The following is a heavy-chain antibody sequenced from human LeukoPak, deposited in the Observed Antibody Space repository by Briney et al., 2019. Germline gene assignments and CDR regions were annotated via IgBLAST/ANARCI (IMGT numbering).Heavy chain of an antibody. D-gene: IGHD5-24*01. V-gene: IGHV1-8*03. CDR3: ARVIPWDGYNPYYFDY. CDR2: MNPNSGNR. Sequence: ASVTVSFTSSAYTFTSYDINWVRQAPGQGLEWMGWMNPNSGNRGYAQKFQGRVTITTNTSISTAYMELSSLRSEDTAVYYCARVIPWDGYNPYYFDYWGQGTLVTVSS. CDR1: AYTFTSYD. J-gene: IGHJ4*02.